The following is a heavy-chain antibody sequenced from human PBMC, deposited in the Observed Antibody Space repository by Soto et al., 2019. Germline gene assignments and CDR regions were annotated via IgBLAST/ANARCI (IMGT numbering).Heavy chain of an antibody. CDR1: GGSFSGYY. J-gene: IGHJ5*02. V-gene: IGHV4-34*01. D-gene: IGHD6-6*01. CDR3: ARYYSSSPYNWFAP. CDR2: INHSGST. Sequence: SENLSLTCAVYGGSFSGYYWSWIRQPPGKGLEWIGEINHSGSTNYNPSLKSRVTISVDTSKNQFSLKLSSVTAADTAVYYCARYYSSSPYNWFAPWGQGTLVTVPS.